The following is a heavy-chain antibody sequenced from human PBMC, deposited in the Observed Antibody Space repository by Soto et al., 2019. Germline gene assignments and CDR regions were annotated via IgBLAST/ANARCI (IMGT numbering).Heavy chain of an antibody. CDR2: ISAYNGNT. V-gene: IGHV1-18*01. CDR3: AGTSITVVRGVIILGWFDP. D-gene: IGHD3-10*01. CDR1: GYTFTSYG. Sequence: GASVKVSCKASGYTFTSYGISWVRQAPGQGIEWMGWISAYNGNTNYAQKLQGRVTMTTDTSTSTVYMELRSLRSDDTAVYYCAGTSITVVRGVIILGWFDPWGQGTLVTVSS. J-gene: IGHJ5*02.